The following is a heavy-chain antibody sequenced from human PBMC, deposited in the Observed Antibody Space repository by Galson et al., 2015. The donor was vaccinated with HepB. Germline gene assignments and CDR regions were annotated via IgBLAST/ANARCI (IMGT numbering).Heavy chain of an antibody. CDR3: ARGKSRPYYYYMDV. CDR1: GFSFSDYF. V-gene: IGHV3-11*01. CDR2: ISTGGSSI. J-gene: IGHJ6*03. Sequence: SLRLSCAASGFSFSDYFMTWIRQSPGKGLEWLSYISTGGSSIFYADSVKGRFTISRDNAKNSLFLQMNSLRAEDTAVYYCARGKSRPYYYYMDVWGKGTTVTVSS.